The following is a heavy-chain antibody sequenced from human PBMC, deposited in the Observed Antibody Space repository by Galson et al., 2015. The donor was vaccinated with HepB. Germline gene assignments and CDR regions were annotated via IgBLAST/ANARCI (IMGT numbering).Heavy chain of an antibody. V-gene: IGHV1-18*01. CDR1: GYTFTSCG. CDR3: ARGSSGYVDY. D-gene: IGHD3-22*01. CDR2: ISTYNGNT. J-gene: IGHJ4*02. Sequence: SVKVSCKASGYTFTSCGISWVRQAPGQGLEWMGWISTYNGNTNYAQKFLQGRVTMTTDTSTSTAYMELRSLRSDDTAVYYCARGSSGYVDYWGQGTLVTVSS.